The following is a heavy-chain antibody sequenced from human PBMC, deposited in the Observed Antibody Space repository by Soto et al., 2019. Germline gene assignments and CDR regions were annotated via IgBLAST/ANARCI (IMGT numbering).Heavy chain of an antibody. CDR1: GGSISSSSYY. V-gene: IGHV4-39*01. D-gene: IGHD3-16*01. Sequence: QLQLQESGPGLVKPSETLSLTCTVSGGSISSSSYYWGWIRQPPGKGLEWLGSIYYSGSTYYNPSLKRRVTISVDTSKNQFSLKLSSVTAADKAVYYCARQMPPRLWVWRPYAFDIWGQGTMVTVSS. CDR3: ARQMPPRLWVWRPYAFDI. J-gene: IGHJ3*02. CDR2: IYYSGST.